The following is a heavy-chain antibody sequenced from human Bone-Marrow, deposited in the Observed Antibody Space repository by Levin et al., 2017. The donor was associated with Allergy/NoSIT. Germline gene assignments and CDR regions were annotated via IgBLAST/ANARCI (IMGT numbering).Heavy chain of an antibody. CDR3: ATTSYCSSVRCPLRFYRHGLDV. V-gene: IGHV3-48*01. CDR1: GLTFSYYP. D-gene: IGHD2-2*01. J-gene: IGHJ6*02. CDR2: ISSSGNNI. Sequence: SCAASGLTFSYYPMNWARLAPGKGLEWVSYISSSGNNIYYADSVRGRFTISRDNAKNSLYLQMNSLRVEDTAVYYCATTSYCSSVRCPLRFYRHGLDVWGRGTAVTVSS.